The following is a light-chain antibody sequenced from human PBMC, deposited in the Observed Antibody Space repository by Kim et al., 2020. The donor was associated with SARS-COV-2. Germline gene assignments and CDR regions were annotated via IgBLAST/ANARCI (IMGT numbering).Light chain of an antibody. Sequence: QGVTLSCYGSSSNIGSNTVNLYQQLPGTAPNLLIYSNNQRPSGVPDRFSGSKSDTSASLAISGLQSEDEADYYCAAWDDSLNGHVVFGGGTQLTV. J-gene: IGLJ2*01. CDR3: AAWDDSLNGHVV. V-gene: IGLV1-44*01. CDR1: SSNIGSNT. CDR2: SNN.